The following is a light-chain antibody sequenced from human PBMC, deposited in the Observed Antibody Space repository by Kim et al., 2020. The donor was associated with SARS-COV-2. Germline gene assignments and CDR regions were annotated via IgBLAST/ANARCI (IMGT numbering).Light chain of an antibody. J-gene: IGKJ1*01. Sequence: ESVLTQSPGTLSLSPGERATLSCRASHSVSANYLAWYQQRPGQPPRLLIYAASSRASGIPDRFSGSGSGTDFTLTISRLGPEDSALYYCQQYDSSRWTFGQGTKVDIK. CDR2: AAS. V-gene: IGKV3-20*01. CDR3: QQYDSSRWT. CDR1: HSVSANY.